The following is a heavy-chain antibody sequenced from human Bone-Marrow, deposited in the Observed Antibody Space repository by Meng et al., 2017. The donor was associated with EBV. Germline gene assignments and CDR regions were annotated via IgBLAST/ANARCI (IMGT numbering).Heavy chain of an antibody. Sequence: LVGSGGGLAKPWGFLRFACAISGLSFSCYAMIWVRQVPCNGMEWVSAISVSGGRKYYADSGKGRVTVSRDKEKKSLYLQMSSMRVEDTDLYYCARAKNYQLQLIDYWGPGTLVTVSS. J-gene: IGHJ4*02. D-gene: IGHD5-24*01. CDR1: GLSFSCYA. CDR2: ISVSGGRK. CDR3: ARAKNYQLQLIDY. V-gene: IGHV3-23*04.